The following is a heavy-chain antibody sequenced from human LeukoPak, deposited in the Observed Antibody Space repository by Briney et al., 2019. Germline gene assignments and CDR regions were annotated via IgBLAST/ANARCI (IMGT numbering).Heavy chain of an antibody. CDR1: GYTFTDYY. Sequence: ASVKVSCKASGYTFTDYYIHWVRQAPVQGLEWMGWVNPNNGGTNYAQKFQGRVTMTGDTSISTAYMEVSSLRSDDTAVYHCARDRIAAPDDFDYWGQGTPVTVSS. D-gene: IGHD6-13*01. CDR3: ARDRIAAPDDFDY. V-gene: IGHV1-2*02. J-gene: IGHJ4*02. CDR2: VNPNNGGT.